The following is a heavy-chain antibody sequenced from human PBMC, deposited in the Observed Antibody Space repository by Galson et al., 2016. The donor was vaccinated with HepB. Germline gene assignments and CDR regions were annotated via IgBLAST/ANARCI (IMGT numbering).Heavy chain of an antibody. V-gene: IGHV3-30*04. CDR1: GFTFSSYA. Sequence: SLRLSCAASGFTFSSYAMHWVRQAPGKGLEWVAVISYDGSNKYYAGSVKGRVTISRDNSKNTLYLQMNSLRAEDTAVYYCARDQNRHYSSGWGYYYYGLDVWGQGTTVTVSS. CDR3: ARDQNRHYSSGWGYYYYGLDV. CDR2: ISYDGSNK. D-gene: IGHD6-19*01. J-gene: IGHJ6*02.